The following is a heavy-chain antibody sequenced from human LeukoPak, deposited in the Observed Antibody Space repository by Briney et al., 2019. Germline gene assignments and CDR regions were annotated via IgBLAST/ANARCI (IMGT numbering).Heavy chain of an antibody. Sequence: EASVKVSCKASGYTFTVYYMHWVRQAPGQGLEWMGWINPNSGGTNYAQKFQGRVTMTRDTSISTAYMELSRLRSDDTAVYYCARDDSSSSRSSYYYYYMDVWGKGTTVTVSS. V-gene: IGHV1-2*02. CDR3: ARDDSSSSRSSYYYYYMDV. CDR1: GYTFTVYY. CDR2: INPNSGGT. J-gene: IGHJ6*03. D-gene: IGHD6-6*01.